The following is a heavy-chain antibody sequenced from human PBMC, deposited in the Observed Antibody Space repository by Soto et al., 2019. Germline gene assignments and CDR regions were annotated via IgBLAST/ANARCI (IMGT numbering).Heavy chain of an antibody. D-gene: IGHD3-10*01. Sequence: ASVEVSCKASGYTFTGHYMHWVRQVSGKGLEYLGWLKSDNGGAYYAPKFQGRVTFTRDTSTTTAYMELSGLRSDDTAVYFCARDLCPLGSGSACPNFGLELWGQGTTVTVS. J-gene: IGHJ6*02. CDR1: GYTFTGHY. V-gene: IGHV1-2*02. CDR2: LKSDNGGA. CDR3: ARDLCPLGSGSACPNFGLEL.